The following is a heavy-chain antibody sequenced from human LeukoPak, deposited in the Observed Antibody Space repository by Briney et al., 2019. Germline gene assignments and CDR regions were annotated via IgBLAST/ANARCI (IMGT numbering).Heavy chain of an antibody. J-gene: IGHJ3*02. Sequence: GGSLRLSCSASGFTFSSYVMHWVRQAPGKGLEWVSVIYSDGSTYYADSVKGRFTISRDNSKNTLYLQMNSLRAEDTAVYYCARAVADYDAFDIWGQGTMVTVSS. CDR1: GFTFSSYV. V-gene: IGHV3-66*01. D-gene: IGHD6-19*01. CDR3: ARAVADYDAFDI. CDR2: IYSDGST.